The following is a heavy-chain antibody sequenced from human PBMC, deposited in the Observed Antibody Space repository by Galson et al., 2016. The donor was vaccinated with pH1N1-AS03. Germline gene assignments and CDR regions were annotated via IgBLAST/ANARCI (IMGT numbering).Heavy chain of an antibody. V-gene: IGHV1-18*01. J-gene: IGHJ6*02. D-gene: IGHD3-10*01. CDR1: GYTFTNYG. CDR3: ARSGSGSFYEGDF. Sequence: SVKVSCKASGYTFTNYGISWVRQAPGQGLEYMGWIGTYTIYAQKLQGRVTMTTVTSTSTAYMELRSLRSDDTAVYYCARSGSGSFYEGDFWGQGTTVTVSS. CDR2: IGTYT.